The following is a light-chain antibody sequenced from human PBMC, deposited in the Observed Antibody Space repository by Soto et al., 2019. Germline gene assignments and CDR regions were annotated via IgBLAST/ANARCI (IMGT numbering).Light chain of an antibody. V-gene: IGKV3-11*01. CDR1: ESVSTN. Sequence: TQSPATLSLALGDRVTLSCRASESVSTNLAWYQQKAGQAPRLLIYGASTRATGIPARFSGSGSGTDFALTISSLEPEDFAVYYCQQRSNWPPLFGQGTRLEIK. J-gene: IGKJ5*01. CDR3: QQRSNWPPL. CDR2: GAS.